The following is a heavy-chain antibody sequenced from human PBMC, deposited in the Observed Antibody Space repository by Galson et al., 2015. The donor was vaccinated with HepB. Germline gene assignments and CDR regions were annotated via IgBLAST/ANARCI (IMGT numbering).Heavy chain of an antibody. CDR3: ASGAYNWNPGGFDP. V-gene: IGHV3-7*03. CDR2: IKQDGSEK. CDR1: GFTFSSYW. Sequence: SLRLSCAASGFTFSSYWMSWVRQAPGKGLEWVANIKQDGSEKYYVDSVKGRFTISRDNAKNSLYLQMNSLRAEDTAVYYCASGAYNWNPGGFDPWGQGTLVTVSS. J-gene: IGHJ5*02. D-gene: IGHD1-20*01.